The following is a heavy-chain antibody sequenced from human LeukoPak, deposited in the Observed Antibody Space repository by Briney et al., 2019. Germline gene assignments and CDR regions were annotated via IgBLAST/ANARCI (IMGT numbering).Heavy chain of an antibody. D-gene: IGHD3-10*01. J-gene: IGHJ6*03. V-gene: IGHV1-2*02. CDR1: GYTLTGYY. CDR2: INPNSGGT. CDR3: ARSPLTLVRRMDV. Sequence: ASVKVSCKASGYTLTGYYMHWVRQAPGQGLEWMGWINPNSGGTNYAQKFQGRVTMTRDTSISTAYMELSRLRSDDTAVYYRARSPLTLVRRMDVWGKGTTVTVSS.